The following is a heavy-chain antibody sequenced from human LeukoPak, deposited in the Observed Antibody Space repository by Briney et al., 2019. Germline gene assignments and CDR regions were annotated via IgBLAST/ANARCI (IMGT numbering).Heavy chain of an antibody. Sequence: GGSLRLSCTASGFTFGDYAMSWVRQAPEKGLEWVGFIRSKAYGGTTEYSASVKGRFTITRDDSKSIDYLQMNSLRTEDTAVYYCTSSGYYYHFDYWGQGTLVTVSS. CDR3: TSSGYYYHFDY. J-gene: IGHJ4*02. CDR2: IRSKAYGGTT. CDR1: GFTFGDYA. V-gene: IGHV3-49*04. D-gene: IGHD3-22*01.